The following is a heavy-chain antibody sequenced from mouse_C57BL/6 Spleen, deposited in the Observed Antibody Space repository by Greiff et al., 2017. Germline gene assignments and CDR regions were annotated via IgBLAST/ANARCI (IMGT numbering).Heavy chain of an antibody. CDR2: IDPSDSYT. CDR1: GYTFTSYW. J-gene: IGHJ3*01. V-gene: IGHV1-69*01. Sequence: QVQLQQPGAELVMPGASVKLSCKASGYTFTSYWMHWVKQRPGQGLEWIGEIDPSDSYTNYNQKFKGKSTLTVDKSSSTAYMQLSSLTSEDSAVYDCARARTGTGGIAYWGQGTLVTVSA. D-gene: IGHD4-1*01. CDR3: ARARTGTGGIAY.